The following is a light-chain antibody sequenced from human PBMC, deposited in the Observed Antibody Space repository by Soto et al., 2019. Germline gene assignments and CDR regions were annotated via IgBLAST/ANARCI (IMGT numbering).Light chain of an antibody. CDR2: GNT. J-gene: IGLJ3*02. CDR1: SSNIGAGYD. CDR3: QSYDSSLSGWV. V-gene: IGLV1-40*01. Sequence: QSVLTQPPSVSGAPGQRVTISCIGSSSNIGAGYDVHWYQQLPGTAPKLLISGNTNRPSGVPDRFSGSKSGTSASLAITGLQAEHEADYYCQSYDSSLSGWVFGGGTKLTVL.